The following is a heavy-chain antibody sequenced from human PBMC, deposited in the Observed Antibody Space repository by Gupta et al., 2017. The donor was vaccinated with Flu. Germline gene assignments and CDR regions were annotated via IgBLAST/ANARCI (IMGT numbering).Heavy chain of an antibody. CDR3: CMDKGRSDAYNFDVVDS. D-gene: IGHD5-24*01. V-gene: IGHV3-15*01. CDR1: GFIFSNAY. CDR2: IKKKTEGAAT. J-gene: IGHJ3*01. Sequence: EVQLVESGGGVVKPGGSLRLSCRASGFIFSNAYMTWVRQAPGKGLEWVGRIKKKTEGAATDYAVPVKGRFTISREDSENTIFLQMNNVKVEDAAVYDCCMDKGRSDAYNFDVVDSWGKGTVVTVSS.